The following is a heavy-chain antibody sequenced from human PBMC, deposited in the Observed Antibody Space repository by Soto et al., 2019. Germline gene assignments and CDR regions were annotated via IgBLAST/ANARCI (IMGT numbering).Heavy chain of an antibody. V-gene: IGHV1-2*02. CDR2: VNPNSGDT. Sequence: ASVKVSCKSSGYAFTGYYIHWVRQAPGQGLEWMGWVNPNSGDTNYAQKFQGRVTMTRDTSFSTAYMELSSLRSDDTAVYYCATRYSYVHFWGQGTLVTVSS. CDR1: GYAFTGYY. CDR3: ATRYSYVHF. J-gene: IGHJ4*02. D-gene: IGHD5-18*01.